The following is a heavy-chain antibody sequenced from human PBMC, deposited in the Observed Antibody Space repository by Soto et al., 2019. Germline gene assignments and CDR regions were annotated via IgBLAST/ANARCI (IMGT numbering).Heavy chain of an antibody. D-gene: IGHD5-18*01. CDR1: GGTFSSYT. V-gene: IGHV1-69*02. J-gene: IGHJ6*04. CDR2: IIPILGIA. CDR3: ASCAQVGRGYSYGYCYYDGMDF. Sequence: QVQLVQSGAEVKKPGSSVKVSCKASGGTFSSYTISWVRQAPGQGLEWMGRIIPILGIANYAQKFQGRVTITADKSTSTAYMELSRLRSEDKAVYYCASCAQVGRGYSYGYCYYDGMDFWGKGTTVTVSS.